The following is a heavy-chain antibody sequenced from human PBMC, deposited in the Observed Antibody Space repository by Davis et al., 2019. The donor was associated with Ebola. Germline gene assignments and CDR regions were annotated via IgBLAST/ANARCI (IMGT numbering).Heavy chain of an antibody. V-gene: IGHV1-69*13. CDR2: IIPIFGTT. Sequence: SVKVSCKVSGDTFNNYAISWVRQAPGQGLEWMGGIIPIFGTTNVAQKCQGRVTLTADGSTTTFYMELSSLRSEDTAVYYCASRITIFGVPRAGGMDVWGQGTTVTVSS. J-gene: IGHJ6*02. D-gene: IGHD3-3*01. CDR3: ASRITIFGVPRAGGMDV. CDR1: GDTFNNYA.